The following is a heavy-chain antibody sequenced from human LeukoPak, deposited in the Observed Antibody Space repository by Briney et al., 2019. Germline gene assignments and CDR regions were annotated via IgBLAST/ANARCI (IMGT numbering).Heavy chain of an antibody. Sequence: PGGSLRLSCAASGFTFSSYWMSWVRQAPGKGLEWVSSISSGSGYIYYADSVKGRFTSSRDNAKNSLYLQMNSLRAEDTAVYYCAKAESGDYCWGQGTLVTVSS. CDR1: GFTFSSYW. V-gene: IGHV3-21*01. CDR2: ISSGSGYI. D-gene: IGHD4-17*01. J-gene: IGHJ4*02. CDR3: AKAESGDYC.